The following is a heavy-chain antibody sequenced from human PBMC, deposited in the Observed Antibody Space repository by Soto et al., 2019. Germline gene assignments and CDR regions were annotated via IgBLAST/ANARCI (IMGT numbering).Heavy chain of an antibody. D-gene: IGHD6-19*01. J-gene: IGHJ4*02. CDR3: ARVHLPSVAVADVYYFDY. CDR1: GGSVRSGRYY. CDR2: VFYSGST. Sequence: ELLSVTWNQAGGSVRSGRYYWSWIRPPRGKGLEWIGCVFYSGSTRYNPSLNSRVTRSVDTSKDQFSLKRACVTGADTAMYYCARVHLPSVAVADVYYFDYWGQGTLVTVSS. V-gene: IGHV4-61*01.